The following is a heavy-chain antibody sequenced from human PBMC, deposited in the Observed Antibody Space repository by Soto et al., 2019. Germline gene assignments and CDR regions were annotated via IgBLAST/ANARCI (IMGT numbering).Heavy chain of an antibody. CDR1: GFTFSSYG. D-gene: IGHD4-4*01. J-gene: IGHJ6*02. Sequence: QVQLVESGGGVVQPGRSLRLSCAASGFTFSSYGMHWVRQAPGKGLEWVAVIWYDGSNKYYADSVKGRFTISRDNSKNTLYLQMNSLRAEDTAVYCCARDTYSNYYYYYYGMDVWGQGTTVTVSS. CDR2: IWYDGSNK. V-gene: IGHV3-33*01. CDR3: ARDTYSNYYYYYYGMDV.